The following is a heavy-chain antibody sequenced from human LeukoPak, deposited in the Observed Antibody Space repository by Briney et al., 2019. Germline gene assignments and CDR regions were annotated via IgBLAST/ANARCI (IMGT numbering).Heavy chain of an antibody. J-gene: IGHJ3*02. D-gene: IGHD6-19*01. V-gene: IGHV4-59*13. CDR1: GGTISSYY. CDR2: VKYWWRT. Sequence: SQTLSLTCTISGGTISSYYWTWIRQPQGKGRDRHGHVKYWWRTNFNHSHEGRVTRSVDTSKNQFTLKLSSVTAADTAVYYCARDQSDSSGWFGDAFDIWGQGTMVTVSS. CDR3: ARDQSDSSGWFGDAFDI.